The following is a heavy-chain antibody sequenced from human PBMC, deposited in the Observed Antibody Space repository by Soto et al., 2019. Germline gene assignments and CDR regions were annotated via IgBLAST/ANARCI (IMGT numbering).Heavy chain of an antibody. V-gene: IGHV1-69*01. CDR3: GLASKWELLGYLYGMEV. Sequence: QVQLVQSGAEVKKPGSSATVSCKASGGTFNTFAFTWVRHAPGQGFEWMAGVIPLFNTPDYAQKFQGRVTFTEDASTSTVYLELSGLRSDDKAVYFCGLASKWELLGYLYGMEVWGQGTTVIVSS. CDR1: GGTFNTFA. CDR2: VIPLFNTP. D-gene: IGHD1-26*01. J-gene: IGHJ6*02.